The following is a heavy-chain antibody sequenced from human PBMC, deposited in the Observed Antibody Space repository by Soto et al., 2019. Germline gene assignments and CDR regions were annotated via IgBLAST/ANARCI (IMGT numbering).Heavy chain of an antibody. CDR2: ISGSGGST. CDR3: AKGTGYYDSSGYQWNTHLDY. J-gene: IGHJ4*02. Sequence: EVQLLESGGGLVQPGGSLRLSCAASGFTFSSYAMSWVRQAPGKGLEWVSAISGSGGSTYYADSVKGRFTISRDNSKNTPYLQLNSLRAEDTAVYYCAKGTGYYDSSGYQWNTHLDYWGQGTLVTVSS. D-gene: IGHD3-22*01. CDR1: GFTFSSYA. V-gene: IGHV3-23*01.